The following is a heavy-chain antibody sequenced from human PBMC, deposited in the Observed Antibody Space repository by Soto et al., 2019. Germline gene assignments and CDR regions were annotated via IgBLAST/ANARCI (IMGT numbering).Heavy chain of an antibody. CDR3: ARTPWDGYTGYCFDY. CDR1: GGSISSSNW. Sequence: QVQLQESGPGLVKPSGTLSLTCAVSGGSISSSNWWSWVRQPPGKGLEWIGEIYHSGSTNYNPSLQSRVTISVDKSKHPFSLTLRSVTAAATAVYSCARTPWDGYTGYCFDYWGQGTLVTVSS. J-gene: IGHJ4*02. D-gene: IGHD5-18*01. V-gene: IGHV4-4*02. CDR2: IYHSGST.